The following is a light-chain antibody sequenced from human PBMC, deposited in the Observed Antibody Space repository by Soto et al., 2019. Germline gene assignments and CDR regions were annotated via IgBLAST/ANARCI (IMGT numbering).Light chain of an antibody. CDR2: KVS. J-gene: IGKJ1*01. CDR3: MQGRHWPPT. V-gene: IGKV2-30*01. Sequence: DVVMTQSPLSLPVTLGQPASISCSSNQILLYSDGDTYLNWFQQRPGQSPRRLIYKVSNRDAGVPDRFSGSGSGADFTLKISRVEAEDVGVYYCMQGRHWPPTFGQGTKVDIK. CDR1: QILLYSDGDTY.